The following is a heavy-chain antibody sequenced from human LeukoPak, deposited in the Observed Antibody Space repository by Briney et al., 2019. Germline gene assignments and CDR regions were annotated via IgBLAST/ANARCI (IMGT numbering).Heavy chain of an antibody. CDR2: ISHSGNT. CDR3: ARVRETGTEGLAVDP. CDR1: GGSISSGDCY. J-gene: IGHJ5*02. D-gene: IGHD1-7*01. Sequence: PSQTLSLTCTVSGGSISSGDCYWSWIRQPPGKGLEWIGYISHSGNTYYNPSLNSRVTIAVDTSKNHFSLSLTSVTAADTAVYFCARVRETGTEGLAVDPWGPGTLVTVSS. V-gene: IGHV4-30-4*01.